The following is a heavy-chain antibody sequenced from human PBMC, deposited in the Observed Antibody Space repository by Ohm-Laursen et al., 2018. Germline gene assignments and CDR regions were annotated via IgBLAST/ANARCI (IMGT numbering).Heavy chain of an antibody. D-gene: IGHD5-24*01. CDR3: AKDLEMATMKYYFDS. CDR2: MSYDGNNQ. CDR1: GFTFSSYG. J-gene: IGHJ4*02. V-gene: IGHV3-30*18. Sequence: SLRLSCTASGFTFSSYGMHWVRQAPGKGLEWVAVMSYDGNNQYYADSVIGRFTISRDNSKNRLYLQMNNLRAEDTALYYCAKDLEMATMKYYFDSWGQGTLVTVSS.